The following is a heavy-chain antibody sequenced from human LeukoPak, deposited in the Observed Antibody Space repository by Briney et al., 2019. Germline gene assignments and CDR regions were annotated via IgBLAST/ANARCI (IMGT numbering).Heavy chain of an antibody. CDR3: ARGAAISDAFDI. Sequence: SETLSLTCTVSGGSISSGDYYWSWIRQPPGKGLEWIGYIYYSGSTYYNPSLKSRVTISVDTSKNQFSLKLSSVTAADTAVYYCARGAAISDAFDIWGQGTMVTVSS. CDR2: IYYSGST. D-gene: IGHD2-2*01. J-gene: IGHJ3*02. V-gene: IGHV4-30-4*08. CDR1: GGSISSGDYY.